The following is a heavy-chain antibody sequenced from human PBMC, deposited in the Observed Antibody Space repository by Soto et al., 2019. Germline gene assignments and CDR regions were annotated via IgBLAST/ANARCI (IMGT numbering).Heavy chain of an antibody. CDR1: GGSVSSGSYY. V-gene: IGHV4-61*01. D-gene: IGHD3-22*01. Sequence: QVQLQESGPGLVKPSETLSLTCTVSGGSVSSGSYYWSWIRQPPGKGLEWIGYIYYSGSTNYNPSLKSRVTISVDTSKNQFSLKLSSVTAADTAVYYCARVGDDSSGYYYVEGYYFDYWGQGTLVTVSS. CDR2: IYYSGST. J-gene: IGHJ4*02. CDR3: ARVGDDSSGYYYVEGYYFDY.